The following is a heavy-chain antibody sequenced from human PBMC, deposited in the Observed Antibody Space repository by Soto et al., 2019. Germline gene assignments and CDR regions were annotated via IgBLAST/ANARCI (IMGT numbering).Heavy chain of an antibody. Sequence: QVQLVQSGAEVKKPGASVKVSCKASGYTFSSHDINWVRQAAGQGLEWMGWMNPTSGNPGSAQKFPGRVTMTSTASIPTAYMELSSLRSEDAAVYYCPRGATPPDYWGQGTLVTVSS. V-gene: IGHV1-8*01. CDR3: PRGATPPDY. CDR1: GYTFSSHD. J-gene: IGHJ4*02. CDR2: MNPTSGNP.